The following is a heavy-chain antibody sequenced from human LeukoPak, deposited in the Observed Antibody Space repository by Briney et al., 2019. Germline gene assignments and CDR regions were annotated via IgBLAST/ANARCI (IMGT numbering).Heavy chain of an antibody. CDR3: ARMSRAVAGNFGH. J-gene: IGHJ5*02. D-gene: IGHD6-19*01. CDR1: GFTFNSYW. V-gene: IGHV3-7*01. CDR2: INQDGSEK. Sequence: GGPLRLSCAASGFTFNSYWMSWVRQAPGKGLEWVANINQDGSEKNYVDSVKGRFTISRDNAKNSLYLQMNSLRAEDTAVYYCARMSRAVAGNFGHWGQGTLVTVSS.